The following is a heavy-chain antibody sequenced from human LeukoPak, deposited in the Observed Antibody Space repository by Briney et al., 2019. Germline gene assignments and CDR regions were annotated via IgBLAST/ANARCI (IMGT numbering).Heavy chain of an antibody. CDR3: ARGPRDYVWGSYRYFFDY. J-gene: IGHJ4*02. CDR2: INHSGST. Sequence: PSETLSLTCAVYGGSFSGYYWSWIRQPPGKGLEWIGEINHSGSTNYNPSLKSRVTISVETSKNQFSLKLSSVTAADTAVYYCARGPRDYVWGSYRYFFDYWGQGTLVTVSS. CDR1: GGSFSGYY. D-gene: IGHD3-16*02. V-gene: IGHV4-34*01.